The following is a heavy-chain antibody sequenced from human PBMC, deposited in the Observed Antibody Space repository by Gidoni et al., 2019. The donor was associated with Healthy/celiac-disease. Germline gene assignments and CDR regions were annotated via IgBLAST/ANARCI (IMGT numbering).Heavy chain of an antibody. V-gene: IGHV3-7*01. CDR3: ARVPGLYDSSGYYYGRWYFDL. D-gene: IGHD3-22*01. Sequence: EVQLVESGGGVVQPGGSMRLSCAASGLTFSSYWMRWLRQAPGKGLEWVANIKQDGSEKYYVDSVKGLFTISRDNAKTSLYLQMNSLRAEDTAVYYCARVPGLYDSSGYYYGRWYFDLWGRGTLVTVSS. J-gene: IGHJ2*01. CDR1: GLTFSSYW. CDR2: IKQDGSEK.